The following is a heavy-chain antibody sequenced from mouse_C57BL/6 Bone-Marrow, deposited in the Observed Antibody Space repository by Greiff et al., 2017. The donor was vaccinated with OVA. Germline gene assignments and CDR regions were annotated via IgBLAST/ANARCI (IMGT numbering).Heavy chain of an antibody. Sequence: QVQLQQPGAELVMPGASVKLSCKASGYTFTSYWMHWVKQRPGQGLEWIGEIDPSDSYTNYNQKFKGKSTLTVDKSSSTAYMQLSSLTSEDSAVYDCARYGTTVWYFDVWGTGTTVTVSS. J-gene: IGHJ1*03. CDR2: IDPSDSYT. D-gene: IGHD1-1*01. CDR1: GYTFTSYW. CDR3: ARYGTTVWYFDV. V-gene: IGHV1-69*01.